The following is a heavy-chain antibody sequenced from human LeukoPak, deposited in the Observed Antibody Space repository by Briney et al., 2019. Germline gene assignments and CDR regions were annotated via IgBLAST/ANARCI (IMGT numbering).Heavy chain of an antibody. V-gene: IGHV3-23*01. D-gene: IGHD4-17*01. CDR2: ISTSGSNT. CDR1: GFTFSRYA. CDR3: ARGADYGVKIDY. Sequence: GGSLRLSCAASGFTFSRYAMTWVRQAPGKGLEWFSSISTSGSNTYYADSVKGRFTISRDNSKNTLYLQMNSLRADDTAIYYCARGADYGVKIDYWGQGTLVTVSS. J-gene: IGHJ4*02.